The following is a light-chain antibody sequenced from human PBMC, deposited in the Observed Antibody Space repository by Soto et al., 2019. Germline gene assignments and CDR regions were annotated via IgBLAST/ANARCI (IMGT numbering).Light chain of an antibody. CDR2: DAS. Sequence: EIVLTRSPGTLSLSPGERATLSCRASQSVRSSYLAWYQQKPGQAPRLLIYDASSRATGIPDRFSGSGSGTDFTLTISRLEPEDFVVYYCQQYSTSPWTFGQGTKVDIK. V-gene: IGKV3-20*01. CDR1: QSVRSSY. CDR3: QQYSTSPWT. J-gene: IGKJ1*01.